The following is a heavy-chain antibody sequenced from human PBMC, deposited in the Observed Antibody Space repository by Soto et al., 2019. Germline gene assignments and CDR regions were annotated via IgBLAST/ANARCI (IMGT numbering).Heavy chain of an antibody. V-gene: IGHV3-30-3*01. CDR1: GFTFSSYA. CDR2: ISHDGSNK. D-gene: IGHD1-26*01. J-gene: IGHJ1*01. CDR3: AREFGLSAGGSTRGYFLH. Sequence: PVVSLRLSCVGSGFTFSSYAMNWVRQVPGKGLEWVAVISHDGSNKYYPDSVKGRFTISRDNSMNTLYLQMNSLTVEDTAVYYCAREFGLSAGGSTRGYFLHWGQGTQVTRLL.